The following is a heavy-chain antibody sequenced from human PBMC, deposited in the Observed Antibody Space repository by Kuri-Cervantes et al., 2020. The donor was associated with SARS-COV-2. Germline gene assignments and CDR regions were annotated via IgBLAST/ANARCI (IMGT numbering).Heavy chain of an antibody. V-gene: IGHV3-30-3*01. CDR3: ASLGSPVFPRPHDAAFDI. D-gene: IGHD3-10*02. CDR1: GFTFSSYA. J-gene: IGHJ3*02. Sequence: GESLKISCAASGFTFSSYAMHWVRQAPGKGLEWVAVISYDGSNKYYADSVKGRFTISRDNSKNTLYLQMNSLRAEDTAVYYCASLGSPVFPRPHDAAFDIWGQGTMVTVSS. CDR2: ISYDGSNK.